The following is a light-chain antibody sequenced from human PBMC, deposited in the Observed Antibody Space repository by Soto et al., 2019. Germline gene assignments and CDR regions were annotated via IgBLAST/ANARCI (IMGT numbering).Light chain of an antibody. J-gene: IGLJ2*01. CDR1: SGHSSYA. V-gene: IGLV4-69*01. CDR3: QTWGTGFQV. Sequence: QSVLTQSPSASASLGASVKLTCTLSSGHSSYAIAWHQKQPGKGPRYLMDLNNDGSHSKGDGIPDRFSGSSSGAERYLIISSLQSEDEADCYCQTWGTGFQVFGGGTKLTVL. CDR2: LNNDGSH.